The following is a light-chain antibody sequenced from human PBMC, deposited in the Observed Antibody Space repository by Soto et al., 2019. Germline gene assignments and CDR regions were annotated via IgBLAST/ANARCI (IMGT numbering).Light chain of an antibody. CDR3: SSYTTNRTLVV. CDR2: EVT. Sequence: QSALTQAASVSGSPGQSITISCTGTSSDVGGYGFVSWYQQHPGKAPKLIIYEVTNRPSGVSNRFSGSKSGNTASLTISGLQAEDEADYFCSSYTTNRTLVVFGGGTKLTVL. V-gene: IGLV2-14*01. J-gene: IGLJ2*01. CDR1: SSDVGGYGF.